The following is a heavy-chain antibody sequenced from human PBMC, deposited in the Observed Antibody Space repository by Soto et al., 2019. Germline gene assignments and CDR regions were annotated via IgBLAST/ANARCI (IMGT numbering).Heavy chain of an antibody. CDR2: ISSGGSAI. D-gene: IGHD2-15*01. CDR3: ARRGYCSGGSCYIRMDV. J-gene: IGHJ6*03. CDR1: GFTFSDYY. Sequence: QVQLVESGGGLVKPGGSLRLSCAASGFTFSDYYMTWIRQAPGKGLEWVSYISSGGSAIYYADSVKGRFTISRDNAKNSLYLQMNSLRGEDTAVYYGARRGYCSGGSCYIRMDVWGKGTTVTVSS. V-gene: IGHV3-11*01.